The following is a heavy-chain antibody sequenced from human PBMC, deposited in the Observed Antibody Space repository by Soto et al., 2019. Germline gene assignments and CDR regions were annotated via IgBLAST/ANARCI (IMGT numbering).Heavy chain of an antibody. CDR3: AGPLWRDDYNWGYFDL. V-gene: IGHV3-30-3*01. CDR2: ISYDGSNK. CDR1: GFTFSSYA. Sequence: QVQLVESGGGVVQPGRSLRLSCAASGFTFSSYAMHWVRQAPGKGLEWVAVISYDGSNKYYTDSVKGRFTISRDNSKTTMYLKMNSLRAEDTAVYYCAGPLWRDDYNWGYFDLWGRGTLVTVSS. J-gene: IGHJ2*01. D-gene: IGHD4-4*01.